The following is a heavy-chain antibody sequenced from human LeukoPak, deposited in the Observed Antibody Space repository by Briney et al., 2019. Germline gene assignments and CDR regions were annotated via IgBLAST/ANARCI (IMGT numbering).Heavy chain of an antibody. J-gene: IGHJ5*02. CDR1: GFTFSSYG. V-gene: IGHV3-30*02. CDR2: IRYDGSNK. D-gene: IGHD2-8*01. Sequence: PGGSLRLSCAASGFTFSSYGMRWVRQAPGKGLEWVAFIRYDGSNKYYADSVKGRFTISRDNSKNTLYLQMNSLRAEDTAVYYCAKMPDIVLMVYAPFDPWGQGTLVTVSS. CDR3: AKMPDIVLMVYAPFDP.